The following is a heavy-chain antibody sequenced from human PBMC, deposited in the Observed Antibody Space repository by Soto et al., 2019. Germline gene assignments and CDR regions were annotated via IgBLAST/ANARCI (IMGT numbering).Heavy chain of an antibody. Sequence: PSETLSLTCAVSGSYISSSSYYWGWIRQQPGKGMEWIGSIYYSGSTYYNPSLKSRVTISVDTSKNQLSLKLSSVTAADTAVYYCARPSPRYCSGGSCLEFPDAFDIWGQGTMVTVS. V-gene: IGHV4-39*01. J-gene: IGHJ3*02. CDR1: GSYISSSSYY. D-gene: IGHD2-15*01. CDR3: ARPSPRYCSGGSCLEFPDAFDI. CDR2: IYYSGST.